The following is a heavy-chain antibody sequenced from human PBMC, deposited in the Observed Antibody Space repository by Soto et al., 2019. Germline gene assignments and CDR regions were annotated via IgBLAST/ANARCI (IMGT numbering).Heavy chain of an antibody. CDR2: MSPNGNNQ. J-gene: IGHJ4*02. CDR1: RFTFSIYA. V-gene: IGHV3-30-3*01. D-gene: IGHD3-22*01. Sequence: GGSLRLSCAAPRFTFSIYALHWVRQAPGKGLEWVAVMSPNGNNQYYADSVKGRFTISRDTSKSILYLQMTSLRPDDTAVYYCATGANFYYDTSRYWGQGTLVTVSS. CDR3: ATGANFYYDTSRY.